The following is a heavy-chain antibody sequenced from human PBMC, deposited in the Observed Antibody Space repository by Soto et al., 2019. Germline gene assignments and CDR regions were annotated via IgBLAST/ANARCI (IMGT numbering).Heavy chain of an antibody. Sequence: GESLKISCKGSGYSFTSYWISWVRQMPGKGLEWMGRIDPSDSYTNYSPSFLGHFTISADKSLNTAYLQWDSLTASDSAIYYCARGFTGSAGRFDPWGQGTVVTVSS. V-gene: IGHV5-10-1*01. CDR2: IDPSDSYT. CDR3: ARGFTGSAGRFDP. J-gene: IGHJ5*02. D-gene: IGHD6-25*01. CDR1: GYSFTSYW.